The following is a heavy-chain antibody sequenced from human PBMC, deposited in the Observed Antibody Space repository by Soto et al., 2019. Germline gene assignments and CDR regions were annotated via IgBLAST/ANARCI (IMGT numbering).Heavy chain of an antibody. Sequence: SLRLSCATSGFTFSHFAMSWVRQAPGKGLEWVSSIGGGDEDRFYSDSVKGRFTITRDNGKNIMYLQMHSLRAEDTALYFCAKDREDHNSVWDAFDVWGQGTVVTVSS. J-gene: IGHJ3*01. CDR2: IGGGDEDR. D-gene: IGHD1-1*01. V-gene: IGHV3-23*01. CDR3: AKDREDHNSVWDAFDV. CDR1: GFTFSHFA.